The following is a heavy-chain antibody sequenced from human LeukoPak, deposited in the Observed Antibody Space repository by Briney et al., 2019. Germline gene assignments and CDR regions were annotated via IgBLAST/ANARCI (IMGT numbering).Heavy chain of an antibody. V-gene: IGHV3-33*06. J-gene: IGHJ4*02. Sequence: GGSLRLSCAASGFTFSSYGMHWVRQAPGKGLEWVAVIWYDGSNRYYADSVKGRFTISRDNSKNTLYLQMNSLRAEDTAVYYCAKEVAVAGTDFDYWGQGTLVTVSS. CDR3: AKEVAVAGTDFDY. CDR2: IWYDGSNR. CDR1: GFTFSSYG. D-gene: IGHD6-19*01.